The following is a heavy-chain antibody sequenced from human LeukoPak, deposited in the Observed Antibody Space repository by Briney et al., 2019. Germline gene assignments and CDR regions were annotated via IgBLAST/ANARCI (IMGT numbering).Heavy chain of an antibody. Sequence: GGSLRLSCAASGFTISGYTMHWVRQAPGKGLEWVSSISISNNIYYADSVKGRFTISRDNAENSLYLQMNSLRAEDTAVYYCASLPIILKYYDSLTGFWGQGTLVTVSS. CDR3: ASLPIILKYYDSLTGF. V-gene: IGHV3-21*01. CDR2: ISISNNI. J-gene: IGHJ4*02. D-gene: IGHD3-9*01. CDR1: GFTISGYT.